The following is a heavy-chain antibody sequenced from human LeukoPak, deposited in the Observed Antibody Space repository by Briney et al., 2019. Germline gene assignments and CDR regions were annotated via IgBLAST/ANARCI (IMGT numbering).Heavy chain of an antibody. D-gene: IGHD1-14*01. V-gene: IGHV3-23*01. J-gene: IGHJ4*02. CDR2: ISGSGSRT. CDR3: ASRPRADIGPLDF. CDR1: GFTFSDYA. Sequence: GGSLRLSCAASGFTFSDYAMTWVRQAPGKGLEWVSSISGSGSRTYYTEPVKGRFTISRDNSKNTLYLQMNSLRADETAIYYCASRPRADIGPLDFWGQGTLATVSS.